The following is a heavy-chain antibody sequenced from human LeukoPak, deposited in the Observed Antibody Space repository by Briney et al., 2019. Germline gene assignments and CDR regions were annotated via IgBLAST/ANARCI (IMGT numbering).Heavy chain of an antibody. CDR3: ARGRGGRYCSSTSCYHPLDY. D-gene: IGHD2-2*01. CDR2: INHSGST. J-gene: IGHJ4*02. V-gene: IGHV4-30-4*08. Sequence: SQTLSLTCTVSGGSISSGDYYWSWIRQPPGKGLEWIGEINHSGSTNYNPSLKSRVTISVDTSKNQFSLKLSSVTAADTAVYYCARGRGGRYCSSTSCYHPLDYWGQGTLVTVSS. CDR1: GGSISSGDYY.